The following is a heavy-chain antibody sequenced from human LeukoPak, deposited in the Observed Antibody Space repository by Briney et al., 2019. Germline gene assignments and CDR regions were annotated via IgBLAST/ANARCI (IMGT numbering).Heavy chain of an antibody. Sequence: SETLSLTCTVSGGSISSYYWSWIRQPPGKGLEWIGTICYSGSTYYTYNASLKSRVSISVDTSKNQFSLKLSSVTAADTAVYYCVKDRGNHVTDCWGQGTLVTVSS. V-gene: IGHV4-59*12. J-gene: IGHJ4*02. CDR2: ICYSGSTYY. D-gene: IGHD1-14*01. CDR3: VKDRGNHVTDC. CDR1: GGSISSYY.